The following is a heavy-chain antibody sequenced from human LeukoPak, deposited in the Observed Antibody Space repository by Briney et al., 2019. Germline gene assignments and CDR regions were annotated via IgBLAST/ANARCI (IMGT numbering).Heavy chain of an antibody. Sequence: GGSLRLSCAASGFTFDDYAMHWVRQAPGKGLEWVSYISSSGSTIYYADSVKGRFTISRDNAKNSLYLQMNSLRAEDTAVYYCARERDRYSYGDYWGQGTLVTVSS. CDR1: GFTFDDYA. CDR2: ISSSGSTI. J-gene: IGHJ4*02. V-gene: IGHV3-11*01. CDR3: ARERDRYSYGDY. D-gene: IGHD5-18*01.